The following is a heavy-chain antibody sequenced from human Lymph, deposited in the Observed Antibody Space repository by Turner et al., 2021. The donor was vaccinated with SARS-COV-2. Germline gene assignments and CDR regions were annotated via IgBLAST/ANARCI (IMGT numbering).Heavy chain of an antibody. CDR3: ARDWRAGNY. D-gene: IGHD3-3*01. J-gene: IGHJ4*02. V-gene: IGHV3-64*01. CDR2: ISSEGVST. Sequence: EVQLVESGGGLVQPGGSLRLSCAASGVTFSSYAMHWVRQAPGKGLEYVSAISSEGVSTYYANSVKGRFTISRDNSKNTLYLQMGSLRAEDMAVYYCARDWRAGNYWGQGTLVTVSS. CDR1: GVTFSSYA.